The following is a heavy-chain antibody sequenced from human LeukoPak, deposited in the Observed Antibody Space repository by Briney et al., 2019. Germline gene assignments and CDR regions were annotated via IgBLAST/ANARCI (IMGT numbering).Heavy chain of an antibody. D-gene: IGHD3-22*01. CDR1: GLTFSSFE. CDR2: ISSSGSTI. V-gene: IGHV3-48*03. CDR3: ARVDYYDSRMDV. J-gene: IGHJ6*02. Sequence: PGGSLRLSCVASGLTFSSFEMNWVRQAPGKGLEWVSYISSSGSTIYYADPVKGRFTISRDNAKNSLYLQMNSLRAEDTAVYYCARVDYYDSRMDVWGQGTTVTASS.